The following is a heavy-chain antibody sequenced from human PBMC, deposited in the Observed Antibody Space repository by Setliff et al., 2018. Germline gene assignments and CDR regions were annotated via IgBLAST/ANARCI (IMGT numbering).Heavy chain of an antibody. D-gene: IGHD3-3*01. CDR1: GVDVIERLYY. V-gene: IGHV4-39*01. J-gene: IGHJ4*02. CDR2: RYYTGTT. Sequence: ETLSLTCSASGVDVIERLYYWSWVRQSPGKGLEWIGTRYYTGTTFYNPSLESRVAVSLDASEKKFSLNLRSVTTADTAVYYCARHFYPPDFFAHWGQGLLVTVSP. CDR3: ARHFYPPDFFAH.